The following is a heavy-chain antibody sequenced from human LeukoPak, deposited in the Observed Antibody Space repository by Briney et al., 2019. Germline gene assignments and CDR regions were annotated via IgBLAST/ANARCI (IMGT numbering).Heavy chain of an antibody. D-gene: IGHD3-22*01. V-gene: IGHV5-51*01. CDR3: ARQGTYYDSSGFSRYFDY. CDR1: GYSFTNYW. CDR2: IYPGDSDI. J-gene: IGHJ4*02. Sequence: GESLKISCKGSGYSFTNYWIGWVRQMPGRGLEWMGIIYPGDSDIRYSPSFQGQVTISADKSISTAYLQWSSLKASDTAMFYCARQGTYYDSSGFSRYFDYWGQGTLVTVSS.